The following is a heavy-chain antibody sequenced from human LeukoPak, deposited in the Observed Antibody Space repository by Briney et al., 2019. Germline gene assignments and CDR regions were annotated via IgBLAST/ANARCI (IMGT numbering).Heavy chain of an antibody. CDR3: AREGARWEPSFSAFDI. CDR2: IYYSGST. Sequence: SETLSLTCTVSGGSISSYYWSWIRQPPGKGLEWIGCIYYSGSTSYNPSLKSRVTISVDTSKNQFSLKLSSVTAADTAVYYCAREGARWEPSFSAFDIWGQGTMVTVSS. CDR1: GGSISSYY. J-gene: IGHJ3*02. D-gene: IGHD1-26*01. V-gene: IGHV4-59*01.